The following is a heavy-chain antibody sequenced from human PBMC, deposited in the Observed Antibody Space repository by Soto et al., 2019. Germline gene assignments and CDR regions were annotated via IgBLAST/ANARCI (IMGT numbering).Heavy chain of an antibody. D-gene: IGHD1-26*01. CDR2: MNPNSGNT. J-gene: IGHJ4*02. CDR3: ARGSARGELENY. V-gene: IGHV1-8*01. CDR1: GYTFTSYD. Sequence: ASVKVSCKASGYTFTSYDINWVRQATGQGLEWMGWMNPNSGNTGYAQKFQGRVTMTRNTSISTAYMELSSLRSEDTAVYYCARGSARGELENYWGQGTLVTVSS.